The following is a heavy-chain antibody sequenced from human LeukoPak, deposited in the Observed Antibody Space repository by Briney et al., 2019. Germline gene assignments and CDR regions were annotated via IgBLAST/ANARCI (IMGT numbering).Heavy chain of an antibody. CDR3: ARGRIAANY. J-gene: IGHJ4*02. V-gene: IGHV4-61*01. CDR1: GDSVSSSNYY. D-gene: IGHD6-13*01. Sequence: SETLSLTCAVSGDSVSSSNYYWSWIRQPPGKGLEWIGYIYYGGNTNYNPSLQSRVTISVDTSKSQFSLKLSSVTAADTAVYYCARGRIAANYWGQGTLVTVSS. CDR2: IYYGGNT.